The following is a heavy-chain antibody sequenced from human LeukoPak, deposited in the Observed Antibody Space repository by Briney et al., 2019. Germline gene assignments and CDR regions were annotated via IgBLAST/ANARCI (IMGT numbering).Heavy chain of an antibody. V-gene: IGHV3-48*03. Sequence: QPGGSLRLSCAASGLTFSSYEMNWVRQAQGKGLEWVSYISSSGSTIYYADSVKGRFTISRDNAKNSLYLQMNSLRAEDTAVYYCARDYSPDEYYYGMDVWGQGTTFTVSS. CDR2: ISSSGSTI. CDR1: GLTFSSYE. CDR3: ARDYSPDEYYYGMDV. D-gene: IGHD5-18*01. J-gene: IGHJ6*02.